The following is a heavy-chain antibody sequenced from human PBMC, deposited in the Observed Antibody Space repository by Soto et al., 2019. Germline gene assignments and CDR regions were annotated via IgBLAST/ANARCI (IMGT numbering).Heavy chain of an antibody. CDR3: ARQQDPVLVLLDV. D-gene: IGHD3-16*02. V-gene: IGHV4-59*08. CDR2: IYYSGST. Sequence: SETLSLTCTVSGGSISSYYWSWIRQPPGKGLEWIGYIYYSGSTNYNPSLKSRVTISVDTSKNQFSLKLSSVTAADTAVYYCARQQDPVLVLLDVWGKGTTVNVSS. J-gene: IGHJ6*04. CDR1: GGSISSYY.